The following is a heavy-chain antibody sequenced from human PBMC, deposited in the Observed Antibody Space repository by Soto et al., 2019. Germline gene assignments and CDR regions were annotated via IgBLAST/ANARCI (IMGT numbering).Heavy chain of an antibody. Sequence: SETLSLTCIVSYASINNYHWTWIRQPPGKGLEWIAYVYYTGTTNFNPSLKSRFTISRDNSKNTLYLQMNSLRVEDTAVYYCAKPRETTLYYYGMDVWGQGTTVTVSS. CDR3: AKPRETTLYYYGMDV. J-gene: IGHJ6*02. D-gene: IGHD1-7*01. V-gene: IGHV4-59*12. CDR1: YASINNYH. CDR2: VYYTGTT.